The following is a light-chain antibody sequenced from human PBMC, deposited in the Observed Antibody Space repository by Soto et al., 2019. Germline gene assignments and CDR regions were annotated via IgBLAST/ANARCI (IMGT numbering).Light chain of an antibody. CDR2: AAS. J-gene: IGKJ5*01. V-gene: IGKV3-20*01. Sequence: ELVLTQSPGALSLSPRDRATLSCWASESIGDYLAWYPQRPGQAPRLLIYAASRRASGTPHRFSGSGSERAFTLAISGLEPADFGVYYCQQYVTSPSITFGQGTRLDIK. CDR3: QQYVTSPSIT. CDR1: ESIGDY.